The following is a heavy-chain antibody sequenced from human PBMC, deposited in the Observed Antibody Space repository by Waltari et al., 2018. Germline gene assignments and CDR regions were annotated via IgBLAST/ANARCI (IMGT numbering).Heavy chain of an antibody. CDR2: INPNSGGT. V-gene: IGHV1-2*02. D-gene: IGHD6-13*01. CDR1: GYTFTGYY. CDR3: ARVLSQQLGYNYYYYMDV. Sequence: QVQLVQSGAEVKKPGASVKVSCKASGYTFTGYYMHWGRQAPGQGLEWMGWINPNSGGTNYAQKFQGRVTMTRDTSISTAYMELSRLRSDDTAVYYCARVLSQQLGYNYYYYMDVWGKGTTVTVSS. J-gene: IGHJ6*03.